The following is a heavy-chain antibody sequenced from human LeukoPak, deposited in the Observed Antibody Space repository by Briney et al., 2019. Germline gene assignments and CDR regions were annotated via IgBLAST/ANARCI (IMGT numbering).Heavy chain of an antibody. V-gene: IGHV4-59*12. Sequence: SETLSLTCTVSGGSISSYYWSWIRQPPGKGLEWIGYIYYSGSTNYNPSLKSRVTISVDTSKNQFSLKLSSVTAADTAVYYCAGRRGGYSYGYANAFDYWGQGTLVTVSS. CDR2: IYYSGST. J-gene: IGHJ4*02. CDR1: GGSISSYY. D-gene: IGHD5-18*01. CDR3: AGRRGGYSYGYANAFDY.